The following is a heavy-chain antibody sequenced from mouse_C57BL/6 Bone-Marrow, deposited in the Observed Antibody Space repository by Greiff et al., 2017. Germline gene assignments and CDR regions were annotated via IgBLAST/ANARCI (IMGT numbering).Heavy chain of an antibody. Sequence: EVKLMESGGGLVKPGGSLKLSCAASGFTFSSYAMSWVRPTPEKRLEWVATLSDGGSYTYYPDNVKGRFTISRDNAKNNLYLQMSHLKSEDTGMYYCARGRDYYGRLYWYCDVWGTGTTVTVSS. V-gene: IGHV5-4*03. D-gene: IGHD1-1*01. CDR1: GFTFSSYA. J-gene: IGHJ1*03. CDR2: LSDGGSYT. CDR3: ARGRDYYGRLYWYCDV.